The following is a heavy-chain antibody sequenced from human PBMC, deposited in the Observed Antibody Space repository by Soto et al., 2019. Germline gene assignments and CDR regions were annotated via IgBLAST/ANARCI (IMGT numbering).Heavy chain of an antibody. CDR2: IYTSGKT. D-gene: IGHD6-19*01. CDR3: ARDLGILVAGNGWLDP. CDR1: DGSISRYY. V-gene: IGHV4-4*07. J-gene: IGHJ5*02. Sequence: SETLSLTCSVSDGSISRYYWSWIRQSAGKGLEWIGLIYTSGKTNSNPSLKSRVTMSVDKSKNQFSLRMTSLTAADTAVYYCARDLGILVAGNGWLDPWGQGILVTVSS.